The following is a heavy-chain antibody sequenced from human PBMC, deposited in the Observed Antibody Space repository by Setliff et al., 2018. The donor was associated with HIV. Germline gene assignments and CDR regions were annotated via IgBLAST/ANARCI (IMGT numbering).Heavy chain of an antibody. D-gene: IGHD3-3*01. V-gene: IGHV4-39*07. CDR2: IYNGGAS. J-gene: IGHJ5*02. CDR3: AREAPSEPTRYYNFWSGYPDWFDP. Sequence: SETLSLTCIVTGDSIISGSYYWAWIRQPPGKGLEWIGTIYNGGASHYNPSLKSRVIIFLDPSKNQFSLELTSVTVADTAVYYCAREAPSEPTRYYNFWSGYPDWFDPWGPGTLVTVSS. CDR1: GDSIISGSYY.